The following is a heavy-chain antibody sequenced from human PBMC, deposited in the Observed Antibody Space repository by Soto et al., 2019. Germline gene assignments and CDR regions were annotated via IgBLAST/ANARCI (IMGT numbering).Heavy chain of an antibody. CDR1: GYTFTSYG. V-gene: IGHV1-18*01. Sequence: QVQLVQSGAEVKKPGASVKVSCKASGYTFTSYGISWVRQAPGQGLEWMGWISAYNGNTNYAQKLQGRVTMTTDTYTSTAYMEQRSLRDDDTAVYYCARVRGWIAEANWFDHWGQGTLVTVSS. CDR2: ISAYNGNT. D-gene: IGHD6-13*01. CDR3: ARVRGWIAEANWFDH. J-gene: IGHJ5*02.